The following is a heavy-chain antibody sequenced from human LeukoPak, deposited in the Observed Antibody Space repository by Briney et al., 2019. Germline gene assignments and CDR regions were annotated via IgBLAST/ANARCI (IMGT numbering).Heavy chain of an antibody. CDR2: FDPEDGET. V-gene: IGHV1-24*01. CDR1: GYTLTELS. CDR3: ATKLPPSGWFDP. J-gene: IGHJ5*02. Sequence: ASVKVSCKVSGYTLTELSMHWVRQAPGKGLEWMGGFDPEDGETIYAQKFQGRVTMTEDTSTDTAYMELSSLRSEDTAVYYRATKLPPSGWFDPWGQGTLVTVSS.